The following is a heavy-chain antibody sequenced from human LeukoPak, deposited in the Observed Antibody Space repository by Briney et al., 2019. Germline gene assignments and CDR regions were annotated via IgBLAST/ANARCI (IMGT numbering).Heavy chain of an antibody. V-gene: IGHV3-48*03. D-gene: IGHD6-19*01. Sequence: GGSLRLSCVASGFTFRSYEMNWVRQAPGKGLEWVSYISSSGSTMYYADSVKGRFTISRDNSKNTLYLQMNSLRAEDTAVYYCARGGWFFDYWGQGTLVTVSS. CDR1: GFTFRSYE. CDR2: ISSSGSTM. J-gene: IGHJ4*02. CDR3: ARGGWFFDY.